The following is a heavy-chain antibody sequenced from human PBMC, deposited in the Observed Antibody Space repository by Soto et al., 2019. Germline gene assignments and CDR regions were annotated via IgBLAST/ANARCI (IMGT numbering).Heavy chain of an antibody. V-gene: IGHV4-39*01. D-gene: IGHD3-3*01. Sequence: QLQLQESGPGLVKPLETLSLTCTVSGGSISSSNYYWGWIRQPPGKGLEWIGSIYYSGSTYYNPSLKSRVTISVDTSKNQFSLKLSSVTAADTAVYYCARHGDITIFGVVLSVLDFWGQGTLVTVSS. CDR2: IYYSGST. CDR1: GGSISSSNYY. J-gene: IGHJ4*02. CDR3: ARHGDITIFGVVLSVLDF.